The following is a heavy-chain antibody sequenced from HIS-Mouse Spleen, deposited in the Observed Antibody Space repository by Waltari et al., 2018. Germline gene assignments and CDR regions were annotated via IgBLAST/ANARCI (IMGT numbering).Heavy chain of an antibody. CDR2: FDYSGST. CDR3: AREIPYSSSWYDWYFDL. CDR1: GGYIRSSSYD. J-gene: IGHJ2*01. D-gene: IGHD6-13*01. V-gene: IGHV4-39*07. Sequence: QLQLQESGPGLVKPSETLSLTCTVSGGYIRSSSYDWGWIRQPPGKGLEWIGSFDYSGSTSYNPSLKSRVTISVDTSKNQFSLKLSSVTAADTAVYYCAREIPYSSSWYDWYFDLWGRGTLVTVSS.